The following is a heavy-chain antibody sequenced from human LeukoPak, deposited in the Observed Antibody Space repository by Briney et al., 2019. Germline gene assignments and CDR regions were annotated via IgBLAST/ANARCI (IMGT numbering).Heavy chain of an antibody. CDR1: GFTFSSYA. Sequence: PGGSLGLSCAASGFTFSSYAMHWVRQAPGKGLEWVAVISYDGSNKYYADSVKGRFTISRDNSKNTLYLQMNSLRAEDTAVYYCARFLSLGIAVAAWGQGTLVTVSS. D-gene: IGHD6-19*01. CDR2: ISYDGSNK. J-gene: IGHJ4*02. CDR3: ARFLSLGIAVAA. V-gene: IGHV3-30-3*01.